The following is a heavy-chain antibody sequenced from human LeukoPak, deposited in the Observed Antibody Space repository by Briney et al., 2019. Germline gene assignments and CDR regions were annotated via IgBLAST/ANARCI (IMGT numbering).Heavy chain of an antibody. Sequence: TSETLSLTCTVSGGSISSSSYYWGWIRQPPGKGLEWIGSIYYSGSTYYNPSLKSRVTISVDTSKNQFSLKLSSVTAADTAVYYCARDRSSWGAVNDYWGQGTLVTVSS. D-gene: IGHD6-13*01. CDR1: GGSISSSSYY. CDR2: IYYSGST. V-gene: IGHV4-39*07. J-gene: IGHJ4*02. CDR3: ARDRSSWGAVNDY.